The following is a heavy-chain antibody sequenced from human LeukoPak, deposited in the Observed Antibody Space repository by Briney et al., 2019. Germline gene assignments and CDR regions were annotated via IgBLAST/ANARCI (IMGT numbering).Heavy chain of an antibody. V-gene: IGHV4-59*01. J-gene: IGHJ4*02. CDR1: GASITTYY. CDR3: TRGERLGLDS. D-gene: IGHD6-19*01. Sequence: SETLSLTCTVSGASITTYYWSWIRQPPAQGLEWIGYISYSRSSNYNPSLKSRVTISVDTSKNQFSLKLTSVTAADTAVYYCTRGERLGLDSWGQGTLVTVSS. CDR2: ISYSRSS.